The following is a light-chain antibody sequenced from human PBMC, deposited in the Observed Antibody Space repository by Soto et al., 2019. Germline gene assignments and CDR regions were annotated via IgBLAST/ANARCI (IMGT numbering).Light chain of an antibody. CDR3: QHRSSWPRS. CDR1: QSVGTS. Sequence: DIVLTQSPATLSLSPGERATLSCRASQSVGTSLAWYKQQPGQAPRLLIHDAAYRASGIPERFSGSGSGTAFSLSISSLEPDDFAVYYCQHRSSWPRSFGRGTRLEIK. CDR2: DAA. V-gene: IGKV3-11*01. J-gene: IGKJ5*01.